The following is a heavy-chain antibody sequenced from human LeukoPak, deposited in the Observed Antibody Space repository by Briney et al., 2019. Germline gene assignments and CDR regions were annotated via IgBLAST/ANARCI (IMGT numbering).Heavy chain of an antibody. D-gene: IGHD5-18*01. CDR2: ISNIGTSI. CDR3: ARGQLPDAFDI. J-gene: IGHJ3*02. CDR1: GFTFSRYS. Sequence: PGGSLRLSCAVSGFTFSRYSMNWVRQAPGKGLEGVSSISNIGTSIYYADSVKGRFTISRDNAKNSLYLQMNSLRAEDTAVYYCARGQLPDAFDIWGQGTMVTVSS. V-gene: IGHV3-21*01.